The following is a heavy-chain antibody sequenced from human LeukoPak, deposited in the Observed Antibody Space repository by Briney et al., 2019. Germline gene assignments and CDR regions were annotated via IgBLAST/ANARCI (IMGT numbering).Heavy chain of an antibody. J-gene: IGHJ6*03. D-gene: IGHD6-19*01. Sequence: GGSLRLSCAASGFTFSSYAMSWVRQAPGKGLEWVAFIRYDGSNKYYADSVKGRFTISRDNSKNTLYLQMNSLRAEDTAVYYCAKLAVAGPDYYYYMDVWGKGTTVTVSS. CDR2: IRYDGSNK. CDR3: AKLAVAGPDYYYYMDV. CDR1: GFTFSSYA. V-gene: IGHV3-30*02.